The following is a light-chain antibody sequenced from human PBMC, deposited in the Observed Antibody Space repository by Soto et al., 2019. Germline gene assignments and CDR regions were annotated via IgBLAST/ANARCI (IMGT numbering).Light chain of an antibody. V-gene: IGKV3D-15*01. CDR1: QSVSSN. CDR3: QQYNNWPRT. J-gene: IGKJ1*01. CDR2: GAS. Sequence: EIVMTQSPATVSVSPGERVTLSCGASQSVSSNLAWYQQKPGQAPRLLIYGASTRATGIPARFSGTGSGTEFTLIISSLQSEDFAFYYCQQYNNWPRTFGQGTKVDI.